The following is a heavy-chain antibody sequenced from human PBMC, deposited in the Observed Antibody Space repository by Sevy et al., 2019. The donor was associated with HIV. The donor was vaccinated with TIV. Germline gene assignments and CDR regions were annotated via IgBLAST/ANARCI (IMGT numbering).Heavy chain of an antibody. CDR3: ARIKAYCSGGSCYSTMGADV. CDR2: ISSSSNYI. V-gene: IGHV3-21*01. J-gene: IGHJ6*02. Sequence: GGSLRLSCAVSGFTFSTYSMTWVRQAPGKGLEWVSSISSSSNYIYYPDSVKGRFTISRDNAKNSLYLKMNSLRAEDTAVYYCARIKAYCSGGSCYSTMGADVWGQGTTVTVSS. D-gene: IGHD2-15*01. CDR1: GFTFSTYS.